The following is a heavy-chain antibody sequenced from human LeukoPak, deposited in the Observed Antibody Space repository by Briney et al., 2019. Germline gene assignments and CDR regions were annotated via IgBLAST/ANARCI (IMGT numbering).Heavy chain of an antibody. J-gene: IGHJ4*02. V-gene: IGHV3-23*01. CDR3: ARYNWNYGHFDY. Sequence: GGSLRLSCAASGFTFSSYAMSWVRQAPGKGLEWVSAISGSGGSTYYADSVKGRFTISRDNSKNTLYLQMNSLRAEDTAVYYCARYNWNYGHFDYWGQGTLVTVSS. CDR1: GFTFSSYA. CDR2: ISGSGGST. D-gene: IGHD1-7*01.